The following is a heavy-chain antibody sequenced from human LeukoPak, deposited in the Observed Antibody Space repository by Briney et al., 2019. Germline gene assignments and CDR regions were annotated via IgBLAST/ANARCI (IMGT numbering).Heavy chain of an antibody. Sequence: ASVKVSCKASGYTFTGYYMHWVRQAPGQGLEWMGIINPGGGSTSYAQKFQGRVTMTTDTSTSTAYMELRSLRSDDTAVYYCARVARNGLGWFDPWGQGTLVTVSS. CDR3: ARVARNGLGWFDP. D-gene: IGHD2-8*01. CDR2: INPGGGST. V-gene: IGHV1-46*01. J-gene: IGHJ5*02. CDR1: GYTFTGYY.